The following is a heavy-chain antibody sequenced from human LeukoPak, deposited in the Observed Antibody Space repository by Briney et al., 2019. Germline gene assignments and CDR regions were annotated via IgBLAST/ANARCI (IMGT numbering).Heavy chain of an antibody. Sequence: GASVKVSCKASGYTFTGYYMHWVRQAPGQGLEWMGWINPNSGGTNYAQKFQGRVTMTRDTSISTAYMELSRLRSDDTAVYYRARDPNIVVVTGFDYWGQGTLVTVSS. CDR2: INPNSGGT. CDR1: GYTFTGYY. D-gene: IGHD2-21*02. J-gene: IGHJ4*02. CDR3: ARDPNIVVVTGFDY. V-gene: IGHV1-2*02.